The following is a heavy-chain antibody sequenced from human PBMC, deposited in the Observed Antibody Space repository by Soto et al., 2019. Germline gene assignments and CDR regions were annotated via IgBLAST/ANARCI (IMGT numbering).Heavy chain of an antibody. CDR3: AKYGRIYSGYDWDYYYYYMDV. CDR2: ISYDGSNK. Sequence: PGGSLRLSCAASGFTFSSYGMHWVRQAPGKGLEWVAVISYDGSNKYYADSVKGRFTISRDNSKNTLYLQMNSLRAEDTAVYYCAKYGRIYSGYDWDYYYYYMDVWGKGTTVTVSS. V-gene: IGHV3-30*18. J-gene: IGHJ6*03. CDR1: GFTFSSYG. D-gene: IGHD5-12*01.